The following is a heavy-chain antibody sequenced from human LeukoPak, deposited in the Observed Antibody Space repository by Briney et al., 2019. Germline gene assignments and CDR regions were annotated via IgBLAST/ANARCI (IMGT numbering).Heavy chain of an antibody. D-gene: IGHD3-22*01. J-gene: IGHJ4*02. Sequence: GGSLRLSCAASGFTFRNYGMHWVRQAPGKGLEWVALIWYDGSNQDYADSVRGRFTVSRDNSKNTLYLQMNSLRVEDTAVYYCARETAMYYDSSGYYLPDYWGQGTLVTVSS. CDR2: IWYDGSNQ. V-gene: IGHV3-33*01. CDR1: GFTFRNYG. CDR3: ARETAMYYDSSGYYLPDY.